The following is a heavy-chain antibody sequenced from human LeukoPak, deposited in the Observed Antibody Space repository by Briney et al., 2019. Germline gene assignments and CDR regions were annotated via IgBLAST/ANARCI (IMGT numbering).Heavy chain of an antibody. CDR1: GGSISTYY. CDR2: IYYSGST. Sequence: SETLSLTCTVSGGSISTYYWSWIRQPPGKGLEWIGYIYYSGSTNYNPSLKSRVTISVDTSKNRFSLKLSSVTAADTAVYYCARDQGDGYKTFDYWGQGTLVTVSS. CDR3: ARDQGDGYKTFDY. V-gene: IGHV4-59*01. J-gene: IGHJ4*02. D-gene: IGHD5-24*01.